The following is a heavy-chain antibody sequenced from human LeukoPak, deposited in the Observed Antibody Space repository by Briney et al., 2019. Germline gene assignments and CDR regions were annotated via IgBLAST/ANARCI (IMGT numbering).Heavy chain of an antibody. D-gene: IGHD3-22*01. CDR1: GGSISSYY. CDR3: ARKYHPRYYYDSSGYLRPYYFDY. J-gene: IGHJ4*02. Sequence: SETLSLTCTVSGGSISSYYWSWIRQPPGKGLEWIGYIYYSGSTNYNPSLKSRVTISVDTSKNQFSLKLSSVTAADTAVYYCARKYHPRYYYDSSGYLRPYYFDYWGQGTLVTVSS. V-gene: IGHV4-59*12. CDR2: IYYSGST.